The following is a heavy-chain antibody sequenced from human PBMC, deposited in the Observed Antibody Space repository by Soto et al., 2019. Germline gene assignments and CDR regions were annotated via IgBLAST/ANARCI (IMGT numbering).Heavy chain of an antibody. CDR3: AKQGAAQGYVDV. J-gene: IGHJ6*03. Sequence: EVQLLESGGGLVQPGGSLRLSCAASGFSFSSYAMSWVRQAPGKGLEWVSAISGSGGSAYYADSVKGRFTVSRDNSKDTLYLQMNSLRDEDTAVYYCAKQGAAQGYVDVWGKGTTVTVSS. V-gene: IGHV3-23*01. CDR1: GFSFSSYA. CDR2: ISGSGGSA. D-gene: IGHD6-6*01.